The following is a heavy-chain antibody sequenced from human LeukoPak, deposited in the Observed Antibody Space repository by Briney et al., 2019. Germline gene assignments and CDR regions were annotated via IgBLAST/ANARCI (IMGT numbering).Heavy chain of an antibody. CDR1: GYTFTSYY. J-gene: IGHJ4*02. D-gene: IGHD1-7*01. V-gene: IGHV1-69*02. CDR2: IIPILGIA. CDR3: ADLTGTTADY. Sequence: GASVKVSCKASGYTFTSYYMHWVRQAPGQGLEWMGRIIPILGIANYAQKFQGRVTITADKSTSTAYMELSSLRSEDTAVYYCADLTGTTADYWGQGTLVTVSS.